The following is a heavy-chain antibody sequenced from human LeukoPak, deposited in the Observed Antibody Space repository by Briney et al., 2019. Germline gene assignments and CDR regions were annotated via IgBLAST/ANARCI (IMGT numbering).Heavy chain of an antibody. D-gene: IGHD2-8*01. V-gene: IGHV3-48*01. CDR2: ISTSGKTV. CDR3: ARVMRRGNYLDY. Sequence: GGSLRLSCAASGFTFSDYSFHWVRQAPGKGLEWISYISTSGKTVYYADSVKGRFTISRDSAKNSLYLQMNSLRAEDTAVFYCARVMRRGNYLDYWGQGTLVTVSS. J-gene: IGHJ4*02. CDR1: GFTFSDYS.